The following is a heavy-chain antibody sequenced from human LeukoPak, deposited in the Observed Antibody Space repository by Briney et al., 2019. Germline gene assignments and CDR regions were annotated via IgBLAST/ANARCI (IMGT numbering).Heavy chain of an antibody. CDR1: GFTFSSYE. CDR3: AELGITMIGGV. Sequence: GGSLRLSCAASGFTFSSYEMNWVRQAPGKGLEWGSYISSSGSAIYYADSVKGRFTISRDNAKNSLYLQMNSLRAEDTAVYYCAELGITMIGGVWGKGTTVTISS. CDR2: ISSSGSAI. V-gene: IGHV3-48*03. J-gene: IGHJ6*04. D-gene: IGHD3-10*02.